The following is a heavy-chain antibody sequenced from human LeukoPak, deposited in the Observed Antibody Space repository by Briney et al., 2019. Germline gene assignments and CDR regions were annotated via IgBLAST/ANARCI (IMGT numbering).Heavy chain of an antibody. CDR2: INHSGST. J-gene: IGHJ4*02. D-gene: IGHD3-10*01. CDR3: ARVGFYYGSGSYPWGIDY. Sequence: SETLSLTCAVYGGSFSGYYWSWIRQPPGKGLEWIGEINHSGSTNYNPSLKSRVTISVDTSKNQFSLKLSSVTAADTAVYYCARVGFYYGSGSYPWGIDYWGQGTLVTVSS. V-gene: IGHV4-34*01. CDR1: GGSFSGYY.